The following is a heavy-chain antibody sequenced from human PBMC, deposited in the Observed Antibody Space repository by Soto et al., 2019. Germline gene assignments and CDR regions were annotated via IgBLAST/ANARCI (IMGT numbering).Heavy chain of an antibody. Sequence: GGSLRLSCAASGFTFSSYSMNWVRQAPGKGLEWVSSMSSSSSYIYYADSVKGRFTISRDNAKNSLYLQMDSLRAEDTAVYYCARAPREGSGSYYHDYWGQGTLVTVSS. V-gene: IGHV3-21*01. J-gene: IGHJ4*02. CDR1: GFTFSSYS. CDR2: MSSSSSYI. D-gene: IGHD3-10*01. CDR3: ARAPREGSGSYYHDY.